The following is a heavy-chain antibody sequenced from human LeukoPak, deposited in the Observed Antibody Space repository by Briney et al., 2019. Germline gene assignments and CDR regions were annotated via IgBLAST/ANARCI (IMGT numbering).Heavy chain of an antibody. CDR1: GFTFSSYA. CDR3: AKDPSLLLWFGEYEN. Sequence: GGSLRLSCAASGFTFSSYAISWVRQAPGKGLEWVSAISGSGGSTYYADSVKGRFTISRDNSKNTLYLQMNSLRAEDTAVYYCAKDPSLLLWFGEYENWGQGNLVTVSS. V-gene: IGHV3-23*01. D-gene: IGHD3-10*01. CDR2: ISGSGGST. J-gene: IGHJ4*02.